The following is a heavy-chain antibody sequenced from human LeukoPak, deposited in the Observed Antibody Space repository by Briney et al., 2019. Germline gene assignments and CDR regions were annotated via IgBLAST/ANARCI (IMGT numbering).Heavy chain of an antibody. CDR1: GFSFDDYS. CDR2: ISWDGVTT. V-gene: IGHV3-43*01. J-gene: IGHJ4*02. CDR3: AKDIRYRSGYSYDSFDY. D-gene: IGHD5-18*01. Sequence: GGSLRLSCAASGFSFDDYSMHWVRQAPGKGLEWVSVISWDGVTTYYADSVKGRFTISRDNSKNSLHLQMNSLRTEDTALYYCAKDIRYRSGYSYDSFDYWGQGTLVTVSS.